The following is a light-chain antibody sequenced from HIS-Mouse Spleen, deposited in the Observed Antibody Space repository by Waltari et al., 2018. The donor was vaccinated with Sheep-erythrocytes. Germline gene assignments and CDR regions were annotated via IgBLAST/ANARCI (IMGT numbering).Light chain of an antibody. J-gene: IGLJ3*02. Sequence: QSALTQPASVSGSPGHSITTSCTVTSSDVWSYNLVSWYQQHPGKAPKLMIYEGSKRPSGVSNRFSGSKSGNTASLTISGLQAEDEADYYCCSYAGSSTPWVFGGGTKLTVL. V-gene: IGLV2-23*01. CDR1: SSDVWSYNL. CDR2: EGS. CDR3: CSYAGSSTPWV.